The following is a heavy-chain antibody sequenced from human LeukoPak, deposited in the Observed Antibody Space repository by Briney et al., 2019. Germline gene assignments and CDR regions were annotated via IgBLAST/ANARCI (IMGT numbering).Heavy chain of an antibody. CDR1: GFTFSSYA. J-gene: IGHJ4*02. D-gene: IGHD3-22*01. CDR3: ARDFRDSSGYYYPNFDY. CDR2: ISYDGSNK. V-gene: IGHV3-30*04. Sequence: PGGSLRLSCAASGFTFSSYAMHWVRQAPGKGLEWVAVISYDGSNKYYADSVKGRFTISRDNSKNTLYLQMNSLRAEDTAVYYCARDFRDSSGYYYPNFDYWGQGTLVTVSS.